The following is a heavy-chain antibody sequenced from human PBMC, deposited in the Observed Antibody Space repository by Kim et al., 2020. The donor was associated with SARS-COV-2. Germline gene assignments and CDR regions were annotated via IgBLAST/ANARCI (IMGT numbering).Heavy chain of an antibody. V-gene: IGHV1-24*01. CDR3: ATSAPVLRFLEWLFSKNMDV. Sequence: ASVKVSCKVSGYTLTELSMHWVRQAPGKGLEWMGGFDPEDGETIYAQKFQGRVTMTEDTSTDTAYMELSSLRSEDTAVYYCATSAPVLRFLEWLFSKNMDVWGQGTTVTVSS. D-gene: IGHD3-3*01. J-gene: IGHJ6*02. CDR1: GYTLTELS. CDR2: FDPEDGET.